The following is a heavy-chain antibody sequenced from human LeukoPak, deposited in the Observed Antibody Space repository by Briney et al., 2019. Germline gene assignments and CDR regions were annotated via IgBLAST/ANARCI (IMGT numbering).Heavy chain of an antibody. V-gene: IGHV3-21*01. CDR1: GFTFSSYS. J-gene: IGHJ4*02. Sequence: GGSLRLSCAPSGFTFSSYSMNWVRQAPGKGLEWVSSISSSSSYIYYADSVKGRFTISRDNAKNSLYLQMNSLRAEDTAVYYCARHLARIAAAGTKIDYWGQGTLVTLSS. CDR3: ARHLARIAAAGTKIDY. CDR2: ISSSSSYI. D-gene: IGHD6-13*01.